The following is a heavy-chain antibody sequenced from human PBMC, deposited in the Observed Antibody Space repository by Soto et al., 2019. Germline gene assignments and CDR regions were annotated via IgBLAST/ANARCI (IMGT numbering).Heavy chain of an antibody. J-gene: IGHJ4*02. CDR2: ISYDGSNK. V-gene: IGHV3-30*18. CDR3: AKDHSSSAGDFDY. CDR1: GFTFSSYG. Sequence: PGGSLRLSCAASGFTFSSYGMHWVRQAPGKGLEWVAVISYDGSNKYYADSVKGRFTISRDNSKNTLYLQMNSLRAEDTAVYYCAKDHSSSAGDFDYWGQGTLVTVSS. D-gene: IGHD6-6*01.